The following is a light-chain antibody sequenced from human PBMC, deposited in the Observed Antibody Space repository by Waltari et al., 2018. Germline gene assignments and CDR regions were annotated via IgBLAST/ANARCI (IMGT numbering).Light chain of an antibody. CDR1: RSAVGFYNL. J-gene: IGLJ3*02. CDR2: EVI. CDR3: CSYAVRNIWV. Sequence: QSALTQPASVSGSPGQSITISCTGTRSAVGFYNLVSWYQQHPDKAPKPMVYEVIERPSGISTSFAGSKSGNAASLTIAVLQAEDEADYYCCSYAVRNIWVFGGGTKVSVL. V-gene: IGLV2-23*02.